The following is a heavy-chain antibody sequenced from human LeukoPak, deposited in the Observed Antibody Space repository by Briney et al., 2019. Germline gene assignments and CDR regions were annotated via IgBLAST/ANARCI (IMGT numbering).Heavy chain of an antibody. V-gene: IGHV3-7*03. CDR2: INQDGSEK. J-gene: IGHJ4*02. Sequence: GGSLRLSCAASGFTFSNYWMTWARQTPGKGLEWLANINQDGSEKYYVDSVKGRFTISRDNAKNSLYLRMNSLRAEDTAVYYCAKGLATFGGVIVSGDYWGQGTLVTVSS. CDR1: GFTFSNYW. CDR3: AKGLATFGGVIVSGDY. D-gene: IGHD3-16*02.